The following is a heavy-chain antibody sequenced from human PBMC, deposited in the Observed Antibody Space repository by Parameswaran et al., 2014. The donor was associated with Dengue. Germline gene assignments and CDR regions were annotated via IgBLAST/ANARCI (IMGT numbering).Heavy chain of an antibody. V-gene: IGHV5-51*01. Sequence: VRQMPGKGLEWMGIIYPGDSQTRYSPSFQGQVTISADKSISTAYLQWSRLKASDTAIYYCARQDYYYYYGMDLWGQGTTVTVSS. J-gene: IGHJ6*02. CDR2: IYPGDSQT. CDR3: ARQDYYYYYGMDL.